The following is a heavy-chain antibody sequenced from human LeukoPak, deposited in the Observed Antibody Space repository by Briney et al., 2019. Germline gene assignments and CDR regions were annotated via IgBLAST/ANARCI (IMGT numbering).Heavy chain of an antibody. CDR3: ARHNYGDLVKHYYYYGMDV. V-gene: IGHV5-51*01. Sequence: GESLKISCKGSGYRFTSYWIGLVRQMPGKGLEWMGTIYPDDSDTKYSPSFQGQVTISADKSINTAYLQWSSLKASDTAMYYCARHNYGDLVKHYYYYGMDVWGQGTTVTVSS. J-gene: IGHJ6*02. D-gene: IGHD4-17*01. CDR1: GYRFTSYW. CDR2: IYPDDSDT.